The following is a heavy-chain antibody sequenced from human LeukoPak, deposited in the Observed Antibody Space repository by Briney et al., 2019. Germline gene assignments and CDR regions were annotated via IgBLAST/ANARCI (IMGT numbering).Heavy chain of an antibody. Sequence: GGSLRLSCAASGFTFSSYSMNWVRQAPGKGLEWVSSISSSSSYIYYADSVKGRFTISRDNAKNSLYLQMNSLRAEDMAVYYCARDLYSSTSPPYPTWFDPWGQGTLVTVSS. J-gene: IGHJ5*02. V-gene: IGHV3-21*01. CDR2: ISSSSSYI. D-gene: IGHD2-2*01. CDR1: GFTFSSYS. CDR3: ARDLYSSTSPPYPTWFDP.